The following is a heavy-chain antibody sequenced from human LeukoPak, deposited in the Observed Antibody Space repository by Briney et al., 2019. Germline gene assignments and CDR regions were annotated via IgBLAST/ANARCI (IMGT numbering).Heavy chain of an antibody. V-gene: IGHV3-7*01. CDR1: GFNFCRYW. CDR2: IKSDGSEK. D-gene: IGHD3-10*02. J-gene: IGHJ6*04. Sequence: GGSLRLSCAASGFNFCRYWMTWVRQAPGKGLEWVAHIKSDGSEKYYVDSVRGRFTISRDNAKNSLYLQMNSLRAEDTAVYYCAELGITMIGGVWGKGTTVTISS. CDR3: AELGITMIGGV.